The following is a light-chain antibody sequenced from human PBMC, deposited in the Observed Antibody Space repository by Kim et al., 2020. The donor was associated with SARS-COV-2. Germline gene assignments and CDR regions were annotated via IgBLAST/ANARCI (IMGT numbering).Light chain of an antibody. CDR3: LVSYANIGV. CDR2: DTT. V-gene: IGLV7-46*01. CDR1: AGSVARGHY. J-gene: IGLJ3*02. Sequence: PGGPVTLTFASNAGSVARGHYPYRFQQKPGQAPRTLIYDTTKKHSWTPARFSGSLLGDKAALTLSGAQPEDEADYSCLVSYANIGVFGGGTQLTVL.